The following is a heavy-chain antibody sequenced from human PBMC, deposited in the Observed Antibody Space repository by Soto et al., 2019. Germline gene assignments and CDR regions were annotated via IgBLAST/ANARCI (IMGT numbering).Heavy chain of an antibody. V-gene: IGHV3-23*01. CDR2: ISGSGGST. CDR1: GFTLSSYA. Sequence: GGSLRLSCAASGFTLSSYAMSWVRQAPGKGLEWVSAISGSGGSTYYADSVKGRFTISRDNSKNTLYLQMNSLRAEDTAVYYCAKADRGNSARDAFDIWGQGTMVTVSS. CDR3: AKADRGNSARDAFDI. J-gene: IGHJ3*02. D-gene: IGHD2-21*02.